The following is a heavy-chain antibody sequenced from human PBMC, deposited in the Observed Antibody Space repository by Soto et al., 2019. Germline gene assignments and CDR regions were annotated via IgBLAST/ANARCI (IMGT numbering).Heavy chain of an antibody. V-gene: IGHV4-38-2*01. CDR3: ARARVAAAGNYFDY. CDR1: GYSISSGYY. J-gene: IGHJ4*02. Sequence: SETLSLTCAVSGYSISSGYYWGWIRQPPGKGLEWIGSIYHSGSTYYNPSLKSRVTISVDTSKNQFSLKLSSVTAADTAVYYCARARVAAAGNYFDYWGQGTLVTSPQ. D-gene: IGHD6-13*01. CDR2: IYHSGST.